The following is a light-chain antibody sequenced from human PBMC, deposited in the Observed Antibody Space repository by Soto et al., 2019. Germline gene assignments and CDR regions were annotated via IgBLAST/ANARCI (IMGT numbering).Light chain of an antibody. CDR3: QQSYSSPWT. J-gene: IGKJ1*01. Sequence: DIQMTQSPSSLSASVGDRVTITCRASQSISTYLNWYQQKPGKAPNLLIYTASTLQGGVPSRFSGSVSGTDFTLTISSLQPEDFATYYCQQSYSSPWTFGQGTKLEIK. V-gene: IGKV1-39*01. CDR2: TAS. CDR1: QSISTY.